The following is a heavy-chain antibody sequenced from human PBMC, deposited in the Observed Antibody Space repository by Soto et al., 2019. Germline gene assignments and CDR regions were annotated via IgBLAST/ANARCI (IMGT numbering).Heavy chain of an antibody. D-gene: IGHD5-12*01. V-gene: IGHV4-30-2*01. CDR1: GGSISSGGYS. CDR3: AAGGGLPRYY. Sequence: QLQLQESGSGLVKPSQTLSLTCAVSGGSISSGGYSWSWIRQPPGKGLEWIGYIYHSGSTYYNPSRKSRVTISVDSAKNQFSLKLSSVTAADTAVYDCAAGGGLPRYYWGQGTLVTVSS. J-gene: IGHJ4*02. CDR2: IYHSGST.